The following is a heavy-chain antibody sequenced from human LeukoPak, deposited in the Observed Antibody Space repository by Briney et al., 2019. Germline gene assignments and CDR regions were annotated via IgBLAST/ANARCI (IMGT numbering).Heavy chain of an antibody. CDR1: RFTFSTYW. D-gene: IGHD5-24*01. V-gene: IGHV3-7*01. J-gene: IGHJ4*02. CDR3: ARDRGNDYNSYFFDY. Sequence: GGSLRLSCAASRFTFSTYWMSWVRQAPGKGLEWVANIKQDGREKYYVDSVKGRFTISRDNAKNSLYLQMNSLRAEDTAVYYCARDRGNDYNSYFFDYWGQGILVTVSS. CDR2: IKQDGREK.